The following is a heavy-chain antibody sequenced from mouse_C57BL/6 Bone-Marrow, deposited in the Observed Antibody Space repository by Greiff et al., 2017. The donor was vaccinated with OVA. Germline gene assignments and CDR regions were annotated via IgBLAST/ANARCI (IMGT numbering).Heavy chain of an antibody. CDR2: IYPGGGYT. J-gene: IGHJ2*01. Sequence: QVQLKQSGAELVRPGTSVKMSCKASGYTFTNYWIGWAKQRPGHGLEWIGDIYPGGGYTNYNEKFKGKATLTADKSSSTAYMQFSSLTSEDSAIYYCARRTTVVRNYFDYWGQGTTLTVSS. CDR1: GYTFTNYW. D-gene: IGHD1-1*01. V-gene: IGHV1-63*01. CDR3: ARRTTVVRNYFDY.